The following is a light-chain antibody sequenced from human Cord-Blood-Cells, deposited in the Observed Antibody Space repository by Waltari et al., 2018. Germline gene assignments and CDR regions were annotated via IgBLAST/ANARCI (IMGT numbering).Light chain of an antibody. J-gene: IGLJ3*02. Sequence: QSALTQPPYASGSPGQSVTISCTGTSSDVGGYNYVTGYQQHPGKAPKLMIYEVSKRPSGVPDRFSGSKSGNTASLTVSGLQAEDEADYYCSSYAGSNNWVFGGGTKLTVL. CDR1: SSDVGGYNY. V-gene: IGLV2-8*01. CDR3: SSYAGSNNWV. CDR2: EVS.